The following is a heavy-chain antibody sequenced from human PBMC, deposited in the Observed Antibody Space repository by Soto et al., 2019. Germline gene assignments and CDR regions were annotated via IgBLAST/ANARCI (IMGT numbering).Heavy chain of an antibody. Sequence: QVQLVQSGAEVKKPGASVKVSCKASGYTCTSYGISWVRQAPGQGLEWMGWISTYNGNTNYAQKLQCRVTMTTDTATSTAYMELRSLRSDDTAVYYCARDGQTTMVRGVRGGSYNYYGMDVWGQGTTVTVSS. D-gene: IGHD3-10*01. CDR1: GYTCTSYG. CDR2: ISTYNGNT. J-gene: IGHJ6*02. V-gene: IGHV1-18*04. CDR3: ARDGQTTMVRGVRGGSYNYYGMDV.